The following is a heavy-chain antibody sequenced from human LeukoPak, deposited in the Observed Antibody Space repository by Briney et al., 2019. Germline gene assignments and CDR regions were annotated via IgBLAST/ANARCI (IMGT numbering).Heavy chain of an antibody. CDR2: IYSGGST. CDR1: GFTVSSNY. D-gene: IGHD2-8*01. Sequence: AGGSLRLSCAASGFTVSSNYMSWVRQAPGKGLEWVSVIYSGGSTYYADSVKGRFTISRDNSKNMLYLQMNSLRAEDTAVYYCARTNRFLLMDVWGQGTTVTVSS. CDR3: ARTNRFLLMDV. V-gene: IGHV3-66*01. J-gene: IGHJ6*02.